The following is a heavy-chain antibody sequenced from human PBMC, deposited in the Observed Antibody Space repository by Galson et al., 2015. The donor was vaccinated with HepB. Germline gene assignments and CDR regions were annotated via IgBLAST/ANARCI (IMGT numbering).Heavy chain of an antibody. CDR1: GFRISDDY. J-gene: IGHJ4*02. Sequence: ALRLSCAAYGFRISDDYVDWVRHAPGKGVEWGGRSGNRTKNYSTDHASYVKRRFTFASDGSKNSLYLQMNSLKSDDPAVYYCAGDAPPDYWGQGTLVTVSS. CDR3: AGDAPPDY. CDR2: SGNRTKNYST. V-gene: IGHV3-72*01.